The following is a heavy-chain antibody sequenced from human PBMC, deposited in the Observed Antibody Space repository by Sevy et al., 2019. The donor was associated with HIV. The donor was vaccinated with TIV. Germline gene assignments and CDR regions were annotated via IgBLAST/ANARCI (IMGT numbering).Heavy chain of an antibody. D-gene: IGHD6-13*01. Sequence: GGSLRLSCVASGFTFSDHYMEWVRQAPGKGLEWVGRTRNKADGYTTEYAASVKGRFTISRDGSKNSLDVQMNSLKAGETAVYYCATHAGIAAAGRVFDYWGQGTLVTVSS. J-gene: IGHJ4*02. CDR2: TRNKADGYTT. CDR3: ATHAGIAAAGRVFDY. V-gene: IGHV3-72*01. CDR1: GFTFSDHY.